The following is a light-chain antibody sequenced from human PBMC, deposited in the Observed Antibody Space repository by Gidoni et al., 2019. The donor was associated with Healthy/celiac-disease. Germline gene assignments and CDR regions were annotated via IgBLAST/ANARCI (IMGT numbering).Light chain of an antibody. CDR3: QQSYSTLLT. CDR2: AAS. V-gene: IGKV1-39*01. CDR1: QSMSSY. Sequence: DIQMTQSPSSLSASVGDRVTITCRASQSMSSYLNWYQQKPGKAPKLLIYAASSLQSGVPSRFSGSGSGTDFTLTISSLQPEDFATDYCQQSYSTLLTFGGGTKVEIK. J-gene: IGKJ4*01.